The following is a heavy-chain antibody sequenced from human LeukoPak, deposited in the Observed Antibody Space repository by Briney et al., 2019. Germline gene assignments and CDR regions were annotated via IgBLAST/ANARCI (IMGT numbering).Heavy chain of an antibody. CDR3: AKESGASYYGPGGDS. Sequence: GGSLRLSCAASGFTFSSYAMSWVRQAPGKGLEWVSSISGSGSHTYYANSVKGRFTISRDNPKNTLYLQMNSLRAEDTAVYYCAKESGASYYGPGGDSWGQGTLVTVSS. V-gene: IGHV3-23*01. CDR1: GFTFSSYA. J-gene: IGHJ4*02. D-gene: IGHD3-10*01. CDR2: ISGSGSHT.